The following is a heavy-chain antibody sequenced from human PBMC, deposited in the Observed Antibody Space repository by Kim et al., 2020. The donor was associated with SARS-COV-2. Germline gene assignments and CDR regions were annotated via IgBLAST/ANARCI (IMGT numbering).Heavy chain of an antibody. V-gene: IGHV1-69*13. CDR1: GGTFSSYA. CDR2: IIPIFGTA. D-gene: IGHD1-1*01. CDR3: ARVEVRYYYGMDV. J-gene: IGHJ6*02. Sequence: SVKVSCKASGGTFSSYAISWVRQAPGQGLEWMGGIIPIFGTANYAQKFQGRVTITADESTSTAYMELSSLRSEDTAVYYCARVEVRYYYGMDVWGQGTTVTVSS.